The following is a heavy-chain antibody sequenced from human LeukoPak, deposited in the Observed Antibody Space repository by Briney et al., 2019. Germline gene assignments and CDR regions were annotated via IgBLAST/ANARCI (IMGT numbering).Heavy chain of an antibody. D-gene: IGHD3-16*01. CDR3: ARGWVVDY. J-gene: IGHJ4*02. CDR2: IYYSGST. CDR1: GGSISSSSYY. V-gene: IGHV4-39*01. Sequence: SETLSLTCTVSGGSISSSSYYWGWLRQPPGKGLEWIGSIYYSGSTYYNPSLKSRVTISVDTSKNQFSLKLSSVTAADTAVYYCARGWVVDYWGQGTLVTVSS.